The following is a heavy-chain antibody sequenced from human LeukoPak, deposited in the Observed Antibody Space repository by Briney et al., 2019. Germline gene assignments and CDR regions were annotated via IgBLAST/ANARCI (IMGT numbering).Heavy chain of an antibody. CDR2: ISAYNGNT. CDR1: GYTFTSYG. D-gene: IGHD3-22*01. J-gene: IGHJ4*02. V-gene: IGHV1-18*01. CDR3: ARDGRPYDSSGYYLY. Sequence: ASVKVSCKASGYTFTSYGISWVRQVPGQGLEWMGWISAYNGNTNYAQKLQGRVTMTTDTSTSTAYMELRSLRSDDTAVYYCARDGRPYDSSGYYLYWGQGTLVTVSS.